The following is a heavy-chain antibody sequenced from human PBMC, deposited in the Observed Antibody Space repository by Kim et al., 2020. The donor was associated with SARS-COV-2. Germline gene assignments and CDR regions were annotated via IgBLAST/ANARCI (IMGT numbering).Heavy chain of an antibody. CDR3: ATFYYYGSGSHKYYFDY. CDR1: GGSFSGYY. D-gene: IGHD3-10*01. CDR2: INHSGST. J-gene: IGHJ4*02. V-gene: IGHV4-34*01. Sequence: SETLSLTCAVYGGSFSGYYWSWIRQPPGKGLEWIGEINHSGSTNYNPSLKSRVTISVDTSKNQFSLKLSSVTAADTAVYYCATFYYYGSGSHKYYFDYWGQGTLVTVSS.